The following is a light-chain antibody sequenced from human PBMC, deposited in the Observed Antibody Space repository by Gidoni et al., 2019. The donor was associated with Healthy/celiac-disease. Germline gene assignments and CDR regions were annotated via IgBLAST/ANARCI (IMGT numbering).Light chain of an antibody. CDR2: AES. J-gene: IGKJ4*01. V-gene: IGKV1-12*01. Sequence: QIAHSPSSVSDSVGERVTITWLASQGISSWLDWYQQKTGKAPKLLIYAESSLQSGVPSRFSGSGAGTDFTLTISSLQPEDFATYYCQQDNSFPRTFGGGTKVEIK. CDR3: QQDNSFPRT. CDR1: QGISSW.